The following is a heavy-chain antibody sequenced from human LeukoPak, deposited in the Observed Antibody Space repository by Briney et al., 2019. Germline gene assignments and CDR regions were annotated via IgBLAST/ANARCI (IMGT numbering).Heavy chain of an antibody. V-gene: IGHV6-1*01. Sequence: SQTLSLTCAFSGDSVSRNGAAWTWIRQSPSRGLEWLGRTYYRSKWYNDYAVSVRGRISINPDTSKNQFSLHLNSVTPEDTAVYYCTRGGTGSCTSSNCYFDYWGQGTLVTVSS. CDR1: GDSVSRNGAA. CDR3: TRGGTGSCTSSNCYFDY. J-gene: IGHJ4*02. D-gene: IGHD2-2*01. CDR2: TYYRSKWYN.